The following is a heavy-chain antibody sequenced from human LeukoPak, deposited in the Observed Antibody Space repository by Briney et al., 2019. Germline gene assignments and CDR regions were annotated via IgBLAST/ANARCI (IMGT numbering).Heavy chain of an antibody. CDR1: GYTFHNNY. Sequence: GESLKISCKASGYTFHNNYIAWVRQVSGKGLEWMGIIYPGDSDTRYSPSFQGHVTISADESISTAYLQWSSVTATDSAMYYCVRGNQKYGDYVRDWGQGTLVTISS. D-gene: IGHD4-17*01. CDR3: VRGNQKYGDYVRD. CDR2: IYPGDSDT. J-gene: IGHJ4*02. V-gene: IGHV5-51*01.